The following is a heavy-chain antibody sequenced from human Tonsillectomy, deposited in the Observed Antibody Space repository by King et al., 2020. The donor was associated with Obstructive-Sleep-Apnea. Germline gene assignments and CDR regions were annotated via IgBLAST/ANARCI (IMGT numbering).Heavy chain of an antibody. CDR3: ARDSTLLDNAAKFAF. J-gene: IGHJ4*02. Sequence: VQLVESGGALVQPGGSLRLSCAASGFTFSSYNMHWVRQAPGKGLEWVSYIGSSGTTIYYADSVKGRFTISRDNAKNSLYLQMNSLRAEDTAVYYCARDSTLLDNAAKFAFWGQGTLVTASS. CDR1: GFTFSSYN. CDR2: IGSSGTTI. D-gene: IGHD3-3*02. V-gene: IGHV3-48*04.